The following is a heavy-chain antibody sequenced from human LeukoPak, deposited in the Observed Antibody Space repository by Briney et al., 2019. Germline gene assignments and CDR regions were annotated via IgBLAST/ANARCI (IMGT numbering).Heavy chain of an antibody. V-gene: IGHV3-23*01. CDR1: GYTFSSYA. J-gene: IGHJ4*02. Sequence: PGGSLRLSCAASGYTFSSYAMSRVRQAPGKGLEWVSAISGSGGSTYYADSVKGRFTISRDNSKNTLYLQMNSLRAEDTAVYYCAKGPYSGYDLDYFDYWGQGTLVTVSS. CDR3: AKGPYSGYDLDYFDY. CDR2: ISGSGGST. D-gene: IGHD5-12*01.